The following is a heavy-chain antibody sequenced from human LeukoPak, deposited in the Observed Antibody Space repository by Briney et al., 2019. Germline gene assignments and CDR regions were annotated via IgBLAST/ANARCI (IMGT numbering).Heavy chain of an antibody. V-gene: IGHV1-2*02. J-gene: IGHJ5*02. Sequence: GASVKVSCKASGYTFTGYYMHWVRQAPGQGLEWMGWINPYSGGTNYAQKFQGRVTMTRDTSISTAYMELTRLRSDDTAVYYCARDRNWNYVANWFDPWGQGTLVTVSS. CDR1: GYTFTGYY. CDR3: ARDRNWNYVANWFDP. CDR2: INPYSGGT. D-gene: IGHD1-7*01.